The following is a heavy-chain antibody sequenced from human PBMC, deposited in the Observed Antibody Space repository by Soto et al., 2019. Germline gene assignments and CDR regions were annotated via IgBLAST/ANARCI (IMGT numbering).Heavy chain of an antibody. D-gene: IGHD5-12*01. CDR1: GFTFSDYY. CDR3: ATGESGYDSYYYYGMDV. Sequence: QVQLVESGGGLVKPGGSLRLSCEASGFTFSDYYMNWVRQAPGKGLEWVSYISSSGSTIYYEDSLQGRFTIFTDNAKKSLYLQMNGLGAEETSVYYCATGESGYDSYYYYGMDVWGQGTTVTVSS. J-gene: IGHJ6*02. V-gene: IGHV3-11*01. CDR2: ISSSGSTI.